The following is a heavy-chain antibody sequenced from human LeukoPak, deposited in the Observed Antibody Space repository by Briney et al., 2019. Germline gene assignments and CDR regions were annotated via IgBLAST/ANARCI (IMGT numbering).Heavy chain of an antibody. Sequence: SETLSLTCTVSGGSISSGGYYWSWTRQHPGRCLEWIGYIYYSGSTYYNPSLRSRFTISVDMSKNQFSLTLNSVTAADTAVYYCARFYGGNSGMLPRATFDIWGQGTMVTVSS. CDR1: GGSISSGGYY. J-gene: IGHJ3*02. D-gene: IGHD4-23*01. V-gene: IGHV4-31*03. CDR3: ARFYGGNSGMLPRATFDI. CDR2: IYYSGST.